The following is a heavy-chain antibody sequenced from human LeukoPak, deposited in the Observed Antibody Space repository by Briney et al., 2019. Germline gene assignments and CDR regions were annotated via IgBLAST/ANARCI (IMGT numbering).Heavy chain of an antibody. J-gene: IGHJ3*02. Sequence: SETLSLTCTVSGGSISSYYWSWIRQPAGKGLEWMGRIYTSGSTNYNPSLKSRVTMSVDTSKNQFSLKLSSVTAADTAVYYCARGSMVRGVTSQYAFDIWGQGTMVTVSS. D-gene: IGHD3-10*01. CDR3: ARGSMVRGVTSQYAFDI. CDR2: IYTSGST. V-gene: IGHV4-4*07. CDR1: GGSISSYY.